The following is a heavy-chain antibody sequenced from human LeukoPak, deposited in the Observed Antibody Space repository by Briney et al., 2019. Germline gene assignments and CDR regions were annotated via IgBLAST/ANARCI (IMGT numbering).Heavy chain of an antibody. J-gene: IGHJ4*02. D-gene: IGHD6-13*01. CDR2: IYYSGST. Sequence: PSETLSLTCTVSGGSICSSSYYWGWIRQPPGKGLEWIGSIYYSGSTYYNPSLKSRVTISVDTSKNQFSLKLSSVTAADTAVYYCARQGMAAAGVDYWGQGTLVTVSS. CDR3: ARQGMAAAGVDY. V-gene: IGHV4-39*01. CDR1: GGSICSSSYY.